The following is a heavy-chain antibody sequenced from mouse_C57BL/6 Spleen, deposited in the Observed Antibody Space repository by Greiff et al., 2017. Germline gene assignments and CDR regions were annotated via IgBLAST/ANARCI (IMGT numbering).Heavy chain of an antibody. CDR3: ARMELKGYAMDY. J-gene: IGHJ4*01. CDR2: IYPGDGDT. V-gene: IGHV1-80*01. CDR1: GYAFSSYW. Sequence: VQLQQSGAELVKPGASVKISCKASGYAFSSYWMNWVKQRPGKGLEWIGQIYPGDGDTNYNGKFKGKATLTADKSSSTAYMQLSSLTSEDSAVYFCARMELKGYAMDYWGQGTSVTVSS. D-gene: IGHD1-3*01.